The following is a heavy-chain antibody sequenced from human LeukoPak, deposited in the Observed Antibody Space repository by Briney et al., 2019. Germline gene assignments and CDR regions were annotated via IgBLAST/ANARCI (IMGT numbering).Heavy chain of an antibody. Sequence: QTGGSLRLSCAASGFTFSSYAMSWVRQAPGKGLEWVSAISGSGGSTYYADSVKDRFTISRDNSKNTLYLQMNSLRAEDTAVYYCAKDSTYYYDSSGYYHNWFDPWGQGTLVTVSS. CDR2: ISGSGGST. D-gene: IGHD3-22*01. V-gene: IGHV3-23*01. CDR3: AKDSTYYYDSSGYYHNWFDP. CDR1: GFTFSSYA. J-gene: IGHJ5*02.